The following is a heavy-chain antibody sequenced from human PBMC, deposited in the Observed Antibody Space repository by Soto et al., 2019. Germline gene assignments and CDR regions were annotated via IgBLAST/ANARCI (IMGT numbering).Heavy chain of an antibody. CDR2: INHSGST. CDR3: AFNFDY. CDR1: VGSFIVYY. J-gene: IGHJ4*02. V-gene: IGHV4-34*01. Sequence: PEALSMTCVMYVGSFIVYYWSWIRQPPGKGLESIGEINHSGSTNYNPSLKSRVTISVETSKNQFSLKLSSVTAADTAVYYCAFNFDYWGQGTMVTVSS.